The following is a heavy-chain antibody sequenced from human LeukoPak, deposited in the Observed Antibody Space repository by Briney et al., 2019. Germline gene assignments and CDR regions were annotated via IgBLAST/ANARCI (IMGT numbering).Heavy chain of an antibody. D-gene: IGHD6-19*01. CDR2: IDWDDNK. V-gene: IGHV2-70*01. CDR3: ARIRCSGWYFLDF. J-gene: IGHJ4*02. Sequence: SGPSLVNATHTVTLTCTFSGFSLSTSGMCVSWIRQPPGKALEWLAHIDWDDNKYYSTSLKTRLTISKDTFKNQVVLTMTTMDPADTAAYYCARIRCSGWYFLDFWGQGTLVTVPS. CDR1: GFSLSTSGMC.